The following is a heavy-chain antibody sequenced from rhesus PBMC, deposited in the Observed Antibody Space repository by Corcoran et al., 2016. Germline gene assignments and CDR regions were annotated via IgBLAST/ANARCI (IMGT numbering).Heavy chain of an antibody. V-gene: IGHV4-173*01. J-gene: IGHJ4*01. CDR3: ARDGQYCTGSGCYLYFDY. D-gene: IGHD2-21*01. Sequence: QLQLQESGPGLVKPSETLSLTCAVSGGSISSNYWSWIRQPPGKGLEWIGRISGSGGSTHYNPSLKSRVTISTDTSKNQFSLKLSSVTAADTAVYYCARDGQYCTGSGCYLYFDYWGQGVLVTVSS. CDR2: ISGSGGST. CDR1: GGSISSNY.